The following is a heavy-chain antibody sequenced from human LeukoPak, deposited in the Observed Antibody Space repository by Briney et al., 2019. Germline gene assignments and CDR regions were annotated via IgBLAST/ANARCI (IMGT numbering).Heavy chain of an antibody. CDR2: ISGGGETT. D-gene: IGHD4-17*01. V-gene: IGHV3-23*01. CDR3: ARDYADYVGYFFFDY. Sequence: PGGSLRLSCAASGFTFNNYAMNWVRQAPGKGLEWVSSISGGGETTYYADSAKGRFTITRDNSQNTLYQQMNSLRAEDTAVYYCARDYADYVGYFFFDYWGQGTLVTVSS. J-gene: IGHJ4*02. CDR1: GFTFNNYA.